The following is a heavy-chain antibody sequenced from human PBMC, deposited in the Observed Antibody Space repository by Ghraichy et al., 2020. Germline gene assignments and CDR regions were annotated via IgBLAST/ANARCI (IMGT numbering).Heavy chain of an antibody. D-gene: IGHD3-10*01. CDR1: GYTFTSYY. Sequence: ASVKVSCKASGYTFTSYYMHWVRQAPGQGLEWMGIINPSGGSTSYAQKFQGRVTMTRDTSTSTVYMELSSLRSEDTAVYYCARPNAWFGELDGGYYMDVWGKGTTVTVSS. V-gene: IGHV1-46*01. CDR3: ARPNAWFGELDGGYYMDV. CDR2: INPSGGST. J-gene: IGHJ6*03.